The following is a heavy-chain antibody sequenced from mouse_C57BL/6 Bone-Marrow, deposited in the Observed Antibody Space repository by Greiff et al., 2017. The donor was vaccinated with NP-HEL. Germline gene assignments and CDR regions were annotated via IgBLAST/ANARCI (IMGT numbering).Heavy chain of an antibody. D-gene: IGHD2-4*01. J-gene: IGHJ4*01. CDR1: GYTFTDYY. CDR3: SRESWDYYYALDY. V-gene: IGHV1-19*01. Sequence: VQLKESGPVLVKPGASVKMSCKASGYTFTDYYMNWVKQSHGKSLEWIGVINPYNGGTSYNQKFKGKATLTVDKSSSTAHMELRSLTSDDSAVYYLSRESWDYYYALDYRGQGTSDTVYS. CDR2: INPYNGGT.